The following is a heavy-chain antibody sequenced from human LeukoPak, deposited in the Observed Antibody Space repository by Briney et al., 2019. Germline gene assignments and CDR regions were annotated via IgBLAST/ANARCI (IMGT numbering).Heavy chain of an antibody. CDR3: ASPPTYDILTGYYEGTFFDY. CDR1: GFTFSSYA. J-gene: IGHJ4*02. Sequence: PGGSLRLSCAASGFTFSSYAMHWVRQAPGKGLEGVAVISYDGSNKYYADSVKGRFTISRDNSKNTLYLQMNSLRAEDTAVYYCASPPTYDILTGYYEGTFFDYWGQGTLVTVAS. D-gene: IGHD3-9*01. CDR2: ISYDGSNK. V-gene: IGHV3-30*04.